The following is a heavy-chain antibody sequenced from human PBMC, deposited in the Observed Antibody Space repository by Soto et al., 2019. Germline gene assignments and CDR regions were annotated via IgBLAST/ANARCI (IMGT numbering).Heavy chain of an antibody. CDR3: ARDRWTDCTIRSTCFSENAFEI. Sequence: EVQLVESGGGLVQPGGSLRLSCAASGFTISSYFMNWVRQAPGKGLEWVSVSYTADVGTTLYADSVKGRFTISRDNSKNMVFLQMNSLRADDTAVYFCARDRWTDCTIRSTCFSENAFEIWGQGTVVTVSS. J-gene: IGHJ3*02. CDR1: GFTISSYF. D-gene: IGHD2-8*01. CDR2: SYTADVGTT. V-gene: IGHV3-66*01.